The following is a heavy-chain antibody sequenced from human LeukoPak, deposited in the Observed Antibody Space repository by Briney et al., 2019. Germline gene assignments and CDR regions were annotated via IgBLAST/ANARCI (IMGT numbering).Heavy chain of an antibody. CDR3: AKPLANDFWNNFDY. V-gene: IGHV4-59*08. D-gene: IGHD3-3*01. CDR2: IYYSGST. J-gene: IGHJ4*02. CDR1: GGSISSYY. Sequence: NPSETLSLTCTVSGGSISSYYWSWIRQPPGKGLEWIGYIYYSGSTNYNPSLKSRVTISVDTSKNQFSLKLSSVTAADTAVYYCAKPLANDFWNNFDYWGQGTLVTVSS.